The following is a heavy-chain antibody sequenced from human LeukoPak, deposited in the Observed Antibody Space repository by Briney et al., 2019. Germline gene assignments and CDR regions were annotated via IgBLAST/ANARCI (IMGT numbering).Heavy chain of an antibody. Sequence: GGSLRLSCTASGFTFGNYAMSFFRQAPGRGLEWISIIRSKGYGGATEYAGSVKDRFTMSRDDYKGIAYLQMDSMNTEDTAVYYCARNWGSGSFDYWGQGTLVTVSS. CDR2: IRSKGYGGAT. J-gene: IGHJ4*02. CDR1: GFTFGNYA. CDR3: ARNWGSGSFDY. D-gene: IGHD7-27*01. V-gene: IGHV3-49*03.